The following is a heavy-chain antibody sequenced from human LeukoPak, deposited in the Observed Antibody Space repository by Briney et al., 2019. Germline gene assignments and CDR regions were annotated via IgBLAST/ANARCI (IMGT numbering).Heavy chain of an antibody. J-gene: IGHJ4*02. CDR3: AKEHSSSYGVDY. V-gene: IGHV3-30*02. D-gene: IGHD6-6*01. CDR2: IRYDGSNK. CDR1: GFTFSSYG. Sequence: GGSLRLSCAASGFTFSSYGMHWVRQAPGKGLEWVAFIRYDGSNKYYADSVKGRFTISRDNSKNTLYLQMNSLRAEDTAVYYCAKEHSSSYGVDYWGQGTLVTVSP.